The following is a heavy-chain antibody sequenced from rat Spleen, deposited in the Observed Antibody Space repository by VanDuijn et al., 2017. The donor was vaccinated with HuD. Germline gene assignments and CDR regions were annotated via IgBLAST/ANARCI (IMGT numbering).Heavy chain of an antibody. CDR2: ITTSGGTT. V-gene: IGHV5S23*01. CDR1: GITFSNYD. D-gene: IGHD1-11*01. CDR3: ARQELRRPHWYFDF. Sequence: EVQLVESGGGLVQPGGTLKLSCAASGITFSNYDMAWVRQAPTKGLEWVASITTSGGTTYYRDSVKGRFTVSRDNAKSTLYLQMDSLRSEDTATYYCARQELRRPHWYFDFWGPGTMVTVSS. J-gene: IGHJ1*01.